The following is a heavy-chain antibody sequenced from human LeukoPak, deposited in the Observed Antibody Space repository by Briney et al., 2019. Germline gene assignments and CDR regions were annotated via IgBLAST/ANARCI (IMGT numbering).Heavy chain of an antibody. Sequence: TSETLSLTCTVSGGSISSYYWSWIRQPPGKGLEWIGYIYYSGSTNYNPSLKSRVTISVDTSKNQFSLKLSSVTAADTAVYYCAREGPYSSGYFDYWGQGTLVTVSS. CDR3: AREGPYSSGYFDY. D-gene: IGHD6-19*01. CDR2: IYYSGST. V-gene: IGHV4-59*01. CDR1: GGSISSYY. J-gene: IGHJ4*02.